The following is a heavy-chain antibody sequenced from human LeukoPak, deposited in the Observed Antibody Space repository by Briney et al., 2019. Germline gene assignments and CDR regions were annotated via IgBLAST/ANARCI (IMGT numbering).Heavy chain of an antibody. J-gene: IGHJ4*02. Sequence: PSETLSLTCAVYGTSFSNYYWSWIRQSPGKGLEWIGEITHSGSTNYNPSLKSRVSVSIDTSKNHFSLNLNSVTAADTAVYYCVRGVDAAKTGYWGQGTLVSVSS. CDR2: ITHSGST. D-gene: IGHD1-1*01. CDR1: GTSFSNYY. V-gene: IGHV4-34*01. CDR3: VRGVDAAKTGY.